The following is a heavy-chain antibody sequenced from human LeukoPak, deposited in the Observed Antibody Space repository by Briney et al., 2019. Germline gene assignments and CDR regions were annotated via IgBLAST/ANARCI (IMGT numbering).Heavy chain of an antibody. Sequence: PGGSLRLSCAASGFTFSDYWMSWVRQAPGKGLECVANINRDGSEKYYVDSVKGRFTISRDNAKNSLYLQMNSLRVEDTAVYYCASNYASGSYFSIGWGQGTLVTVSS. CDR2: INRDGSEK. CDR3: ASNYASGSYFSIG. J-gene: IGHJ4*02. D-gene: IGHD3-10*01. V-gene: IGHV3-7*01. CDR1: GFTFSDYW.